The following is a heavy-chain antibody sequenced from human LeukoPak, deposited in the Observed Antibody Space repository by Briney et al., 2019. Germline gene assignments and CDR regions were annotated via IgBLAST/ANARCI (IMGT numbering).Heavy chain of an antibody. CDR3: ARRLTSLSWFDP. CDR1: GGSISSSSYY. V-gene: IGHV4-39*01. Sequence: NPSETLSLTCTVSGGSISSSSYYWGWIRQPPGKGLEWIGSIYYSGSTYYNPSLKSRVTISVDTSKNQFSLKLSSVTAADTAVYYCARRLTSLSWFDPWGQGTLVTVSS. CDR2: IYYSGST. D-gene: IGHD1-20*01. J-gene: IGHJ5*02.